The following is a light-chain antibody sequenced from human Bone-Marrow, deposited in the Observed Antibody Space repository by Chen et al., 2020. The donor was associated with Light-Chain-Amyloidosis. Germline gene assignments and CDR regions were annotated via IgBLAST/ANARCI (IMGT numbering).Light chain of an antibody. Sequence: IVLTQSPGTLSLSPGEGANLSCRASQTISSNYLTWYQQKFGQAPRLLIYGSSSRATGIPDRFTGSGSGTDFTLTINRLEPEDCAMYYCQQYGTSPLTFGGGTKVEIK. V-gene: IGKV3-20*01. CDR1: QTISSNY. CDR2: GSS. CDR3: QQYGTSPLT. J-gene: IGKJ4*01.